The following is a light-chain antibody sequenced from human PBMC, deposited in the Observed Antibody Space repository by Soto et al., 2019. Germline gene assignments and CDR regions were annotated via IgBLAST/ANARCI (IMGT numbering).Light chain of an antibody. J-gene: IGLJ2*01. CDR3: QSYDSSLSEGV. CDR2: ANN. CDR1: SSNIGAGYN. V-gene: IGLV1-40*01. Sequence: QSVLTQPPSVSGAPGQRVTISCTGSSSNIGAGYNVHWYQQLPGTAPKLLIYANNNRPSGVPDRFSGSKSGTSASLAITGLQAEDEADYYRQSYDSSLSEGVFGGGTKLTVL.